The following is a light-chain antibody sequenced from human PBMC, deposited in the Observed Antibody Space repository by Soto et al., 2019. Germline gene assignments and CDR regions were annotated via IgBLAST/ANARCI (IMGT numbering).Light chain of an antibody. V-gene: IGLV1-47*01. Sequence: QSALTQSPSASGTPGQRVTISCSGSSSNIGNYYVYWYRQLPGTAPKLLIYRDSQRPSGVPDRFSGSKSGTSASLAISGLRSKDEAEYYCAAWDDSLHNFVFGTGTKVTVL. CDR3: AAWDDSLHNFV. CDR2: RDS. CDR1: SSNIGNYY. J-gene: IGLJ1*01.